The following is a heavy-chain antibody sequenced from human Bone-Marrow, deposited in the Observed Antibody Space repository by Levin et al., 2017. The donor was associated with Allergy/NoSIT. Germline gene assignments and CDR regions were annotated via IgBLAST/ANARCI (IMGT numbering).Heavy chain of an antibody. D-gene: IGHD3-10*01. CDR3: ARERGHKGYFDH. CDR1: GFTFSSFG. CDR2: IWYDGSNQ. J-gene: IGHJ4*02. V-gene: IGHV3-33*01. Sequence: GESLKISCAASGFTFSSFGMHWVRQAPGKGLEWVAVIWYDGSNQYYVDSVKGRFTISRDNSKNTLYLQMNSLRAEDTAVYYCARERGHKGYFDHWGQGTLVTVSS.